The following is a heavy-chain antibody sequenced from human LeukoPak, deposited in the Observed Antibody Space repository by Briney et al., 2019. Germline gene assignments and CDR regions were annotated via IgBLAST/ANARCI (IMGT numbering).Heavy chain of an antibody. D-gene: IGHD3-22*01. J-gene: IGHJ3*02. CDR1: GFTVSSNY. CDR2: IYSGGST. Sequence: GGSLRLSCAASGFTVSSNYMSWVRQAPGKGLEWVSVIYSGGSTYYADSVKGRFTISRDNYKNTLYLQMNSLRAEDTAVYYCAMHLNYYDSSGYLPPGAFDIWGQGTMVTVSS. CDR3: AMHLNYYDSSGYLPPGAFDI. V-gene: IGHV3-53*01.